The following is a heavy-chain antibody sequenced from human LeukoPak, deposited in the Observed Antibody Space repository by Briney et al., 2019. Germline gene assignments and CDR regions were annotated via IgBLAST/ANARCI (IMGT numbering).Heavy chain of an antibody. D-gene: IGHD2-15*01. CDR1: GYSFTGYY. CDR3: ARWVGYSNWFDP. CDR2: INPNSGDT. Sequence: GASVKVSCKASGYSFTGYYMLWVRQAPGQGLEWMGWINPNSGDTNSAQKFQGRVTTARDTSISTAYIELTRLTSDDTAVYYCARWVGYSNWFDPWGQGTLVTVSS. V-gene: IGHV1-2*02. J-gene: IGHJ5*02.